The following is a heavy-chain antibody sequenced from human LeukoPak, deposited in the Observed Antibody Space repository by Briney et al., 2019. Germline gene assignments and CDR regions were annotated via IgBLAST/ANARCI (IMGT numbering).Heavy chain of an antibody. CDR3: TTIWNDGAFDI. CDR2: ISSSGSTI. J-gene: IGHJ3*02. V-gene: IGHV3-48*03. Sequence: GGSLRLSCAASGFTFSSYEMNWVRQAPGKGLEWVSYISSSGSTIYYADSVKGRFTISRDNAKNSLYLQMNSLKTEDTAAYYCTTIWNDGAFDIWGQGTMVTVS. CDR1: GFTFSSYE. D-gene: IGHD1-1*01.